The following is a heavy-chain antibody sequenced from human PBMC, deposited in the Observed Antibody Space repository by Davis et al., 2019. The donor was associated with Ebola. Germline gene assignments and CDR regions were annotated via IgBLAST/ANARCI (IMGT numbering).Heavy chain of an antibody. V-gene: IGHV3-7*01. CDR1: GFTFSSYW. CDR2: IKQDGSEK. J-gene: IGHJ4*02. CDR3: ARGRPSFDY. Sequence: GESLKISCAASGFTFSSYWMSWVRQAPGKGLEWVANIKQDGSEKYYVDSVKGRFTISRDNAKNSLYLQMNSLRAEDTAVYYCARGRPSFDYWGQGTLVTVSS.